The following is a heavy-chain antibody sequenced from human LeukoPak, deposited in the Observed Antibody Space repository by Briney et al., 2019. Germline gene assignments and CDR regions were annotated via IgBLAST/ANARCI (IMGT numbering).Heavy chain of an antibody. CDR1: GFTFSSYA. J-gene: IGHJ4*02. D-gene: IGHD3-10*01. Sequence: GGSLRLSCAASGFTFSSYAMSWVRQAPGKGVEWVSAISGSGGSTYYADSVKGRFTISRDNSKNTLYLQKNSLRAEDTAVYYCAKDLPLWFGESYFDYWGQGTLVTVSS. V-gene: IGHV3-23*01. CDR2: ISGSGGST. CDR3: AKDLPLWFGESYFDY.